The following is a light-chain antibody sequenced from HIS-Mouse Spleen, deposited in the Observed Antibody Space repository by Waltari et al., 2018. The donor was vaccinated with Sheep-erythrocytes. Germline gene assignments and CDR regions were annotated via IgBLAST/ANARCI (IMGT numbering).Light chain of an antibody. J-gene: IGLJ2*01. CDR1: KWGEKY. CDR3: QAWDSSTAV. V-gene: IGLV3-1*01. CDR2: QDS. Sequence: SYELTQQPPGPVPQGQPPSIPPSVEKWGEKYACWYQQKPGQSPVLVIYQDSKRPSGIPERFSGSNSGNTATLTISGTQAMDEADYYCQAWDSSTAVFGGGTKLTVL.